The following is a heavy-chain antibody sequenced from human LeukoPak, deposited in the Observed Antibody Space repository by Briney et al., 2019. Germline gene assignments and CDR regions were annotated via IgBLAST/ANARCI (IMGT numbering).Heavy chain of an antibody. D-gene: IGHD6-13*01. CDR2: INGDGSST. CDR1: GFVFRNYY. J-gene: IGHJ5*02. V-gene: IGHV3-74*01. CDR3: AGGGVPAAQDS. Sequence: VGSLRLSCTVSGFVFRNYYMHWVLLSPGKGLVWVSHINGDGSSTSHADSVKGRFTNSRDNAKSTLYLQMNSLRAEDTAVYYCAGGGVPAAQDSWGQGTLVTVSS.